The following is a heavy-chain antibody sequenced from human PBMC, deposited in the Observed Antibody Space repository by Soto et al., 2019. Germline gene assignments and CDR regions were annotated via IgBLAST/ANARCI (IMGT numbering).Heavy chain of an antibody. CDR1: GFTFSSYW. D-gene: IGHD6-6*01. Sequence: GVSLRLSCAASGFTFSSYWMHWVRQAPGKGLVWVSRINSDGSSTSYADSVKGRFTISRDNAKNTLYLQMNSLRAEDTAVYYCTRGFIAARPDSKGFDYWGPGTLVTVSA. V-gene: IGHV3-74*01. CDR2: INSDGSST. CDR3: TRGFIAARPDSKGFDY. J-gene: IGHJ4*02.